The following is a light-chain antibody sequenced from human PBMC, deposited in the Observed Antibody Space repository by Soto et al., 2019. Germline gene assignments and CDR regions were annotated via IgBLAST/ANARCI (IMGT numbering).Light chain of an antibody. CDR3: QQYNSYRWT. J-gene: IGKJ1*01. CDR1: QSVSSW. Sequence: EIPMTQSPSTLSGSPGDIATLSCRASQSVSSWLAWYQQKPGKAPKLLIYKASSLESGVPSRFSGSGSGTECTLTISSPQPDDVATYYCQQYNSYRWTLGQGTKVDIK. V-gene: IGKV1-5*03. CDR2: KAS.